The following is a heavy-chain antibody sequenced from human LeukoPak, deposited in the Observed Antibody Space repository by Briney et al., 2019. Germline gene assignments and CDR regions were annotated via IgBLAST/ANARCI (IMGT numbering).Heavy chain of an antibody. V-gene: IGHV3-15*01. Sequence: GGSLRLSCAASGFGFTYAWLNWVRHAPGKGLEWVGRIKSKPAGGTTDYAAPVKGRFTISRDDSKYTLYLQMNSLTTEDTAVYYCTGISFDYWGQGILVTVSS. CDR2: IKSKPAGGTT. CDR1: GFGFTYAW. J-gene: IGHJ4*02. CDR3: TGISFDY. D-gene: IGHD1-26*01.